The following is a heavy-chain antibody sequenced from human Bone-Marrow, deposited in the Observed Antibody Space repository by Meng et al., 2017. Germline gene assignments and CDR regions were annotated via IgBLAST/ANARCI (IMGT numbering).Heavy chain of an antibody. CDR2: INPNSGGT. Sequence: ASVKVSCKASGYTFTGYYMHWVRQAPGQGLEWMGWINPNSGGTNYAQKFQGRVTMTRDTSISTAYMELSRLRSDDTAVYYCAREGAGGYCSSTSCGFDYWGQGTLATFPS. CDR1: GYTFTGYY. CDR3: AREGAGGYCSSTSCGFDY. J-gene: IGHJ4*02. D-gene: IGHD2-2*01. V-gene: IGHV1-2*02.